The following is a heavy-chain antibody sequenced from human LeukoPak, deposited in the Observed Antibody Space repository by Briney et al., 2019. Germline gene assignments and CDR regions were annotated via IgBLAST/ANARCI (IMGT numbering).Heavy chain of an antibody. CDR2: ISSSGSTI. CDR3: ARDLSYSSSWYAAVIFDP. V-gene: IGHV3-11*01. Sequence: GGSLRLSCAASGFTFSDYYMSWIRQAPGKGLEWASYISSSGSTIYYADSVKGRFTISRDNAKNSLYLQMNSLRAEDTAAYYCARDLSYSSSWYAAVIFDPWGQGTLVTVSS. J-gene: IGHJ5*02. D-gene: IGHD6-13*01. CDR1: GFTFSDYY.